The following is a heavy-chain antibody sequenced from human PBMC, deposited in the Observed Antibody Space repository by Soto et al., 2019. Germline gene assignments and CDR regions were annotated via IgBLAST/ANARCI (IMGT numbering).Heavy chain of an antibody. CDR2: MYNTGST. CDR3: ARDLWGYCGADCYPLDV. V-gene: IGHV4-59*01. Sequence: QVRLQESGPGLVKPSETLSLTCTVSGGSISSYYWSWIRQPPGKGLEWIGYMYNTGSTIYNPSLTVRVTISVDTSKNQFSLKLNSVTAADTAVYYCARDLWGYCGADCYPLDVWGQGTTVTVSS. D-gene: IGHD2-21*02. CDR1: GGSISSYY. J-gene: IGHJ6*02.